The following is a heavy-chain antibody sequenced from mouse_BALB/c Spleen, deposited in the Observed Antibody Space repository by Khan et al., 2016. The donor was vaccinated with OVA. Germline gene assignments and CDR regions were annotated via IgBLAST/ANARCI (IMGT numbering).Heavy chain of an antibody. D-gene: IGHD1-2*01. V-gene: IGHV3-2*02. CDR3: ARTARIKY. CDR2: ISYSGST. J-gene: IGHJ2*01. Sequence: EVQLVESGPGLVKPSQSLSLTCTVTGYSITSGYGWNWIRQFPGNKLEWMGYISYSGSTNYNPYLKSRTSITRDTSKNQFFLQLNSVTTEDTATYYCARTARIKYWGQGTTLTVSS. CDR1: GYSITSGYG.